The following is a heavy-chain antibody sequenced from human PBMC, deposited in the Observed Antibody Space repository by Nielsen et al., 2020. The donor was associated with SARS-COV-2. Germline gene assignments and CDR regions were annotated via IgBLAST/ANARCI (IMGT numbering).Heavy chain of an antibody. V-gene: IGHV3-23*01. CDR3: VRDQSVGSSAFDF. CDR2: IKTSGGTT. Sequence: GESLKISCAASGFIFSDYAMAWVRQAPGKGLEWVSVIKTSGGTTYYADSVKGRCTISRDNSKNTLYLQMNSLRVEDTAVYYCVRDQSVGSSAFDFWGQGTLVTVSS. J-gene: IGHJ4*01. D-gene: IGHD6-19*01. CDR1: GFIFSDYA.